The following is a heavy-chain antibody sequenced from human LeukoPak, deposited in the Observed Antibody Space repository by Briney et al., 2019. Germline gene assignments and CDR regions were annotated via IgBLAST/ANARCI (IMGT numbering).Heavy chain of an antibody. V-gene: IGHV3-23*01. CDR3: AKDEGAAAGPYDAFDI. J-gene: IGHJ3*02. Sequence: GGSLRLSCAASGFTFSSYAMSWVRQAPGKGLEWVSAISGSGGSTYYADSVKGRFTISRVNSKNTLYLQMNSLRAEDTAVYYCAKDEGAAAGPYDAFDIWGQGTMVTVSS. D-gene: IGHD6-13*01. CDR2: ISGSGGST. CDR1: GFTFSSYA.